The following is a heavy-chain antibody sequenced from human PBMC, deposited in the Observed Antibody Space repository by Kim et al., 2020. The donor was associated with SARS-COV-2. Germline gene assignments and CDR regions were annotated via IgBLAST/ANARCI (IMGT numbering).Heavy chain of an antibody. CDR2: ISWNSGSI. Sequence: GGSLRLSCAASGFTFDDYAMHWVRQAPGKGLEWVSGISWNSGSIGYADSVKGRFTISRDNAKNSLYLQMNSLRAEDTALYYCAKDSRYYGSGSFAPHRPFDYWGQGTLVTVSS. CDR3: AKDSRYYGSGSFAPHRPFDY. V-gene: IGHV3-9*01. D-gene: IGHD3-10*01. J-gene: IGHJ4*02. CDR1: GFTFDDYA.